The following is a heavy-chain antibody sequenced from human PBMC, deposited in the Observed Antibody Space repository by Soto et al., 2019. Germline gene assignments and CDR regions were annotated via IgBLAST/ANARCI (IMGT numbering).Heavy chain of an antibody. Sequence: QVQLQESGPGLVKPSQTLSLTCTVSGGSISSGGYYWSWIRQHPGKGLEWIGYIYYSGSTYYNPSLKGRVTISVDTSKNQFSLKLSSVTAADTAVYYCARKEGLLSTLGAFDIWGQGTMVTVSS. D-gene: IGHD5-18*01. CDR2: IYYSGST. J-gene: IGHJ3*02. CDR1: GGSISSGGYY. CDR3: ARKEGLLSTLGAFDI. V-gene: IGHV4-31*03.